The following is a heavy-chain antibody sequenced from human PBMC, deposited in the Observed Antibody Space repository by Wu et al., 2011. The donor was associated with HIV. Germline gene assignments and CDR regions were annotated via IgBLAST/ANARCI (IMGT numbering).Heavy chain of an antibody. CDR2: INPNFGGT. CDR1: GYNFAGYY. Sequence: QVQLLQSGTDMKXPGASVKVSCKASGYNFAGYYMHWVRLAPGQGLEWMGWINPNFGGTNYAPKFQGRVSMTRDTSINTVYMELKRLKSDDTAIYYCARDVCPANEDCFGAFDIWGQGTKVSVSS. V-gene: IGHV1-2*02. CDR3: ARDVCPANEDCFGAFDI. J-gene: IGHJ3*02. D-gene: IGHD3-3*01.